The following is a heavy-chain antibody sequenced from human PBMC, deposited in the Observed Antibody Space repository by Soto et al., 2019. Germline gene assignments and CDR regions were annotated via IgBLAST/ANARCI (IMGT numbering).Heavy chain of an antibody. CDR1: GGSISKSSYY. CDR3: SRRAPEGFDP. CDR2: MSYSGST. V-gene: IGHV4-39*01. J-gene: IGHJ5*02. Sequence: SETLSLTCTVSGGSISKSSYYWVWIRQPPGKGLEWVGSMSYSGSTYYNPSLKSRVAISVDTSKNQLSLQVSSVTAADTTVYYCSRRAPEGFDPWGQGTLVTVSS.